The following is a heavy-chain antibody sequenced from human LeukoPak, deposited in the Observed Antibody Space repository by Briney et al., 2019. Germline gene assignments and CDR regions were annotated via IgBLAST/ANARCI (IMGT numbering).Heavy chain of an antibody. D-gene: IGHD2-2*01. CDR3: ARNLYCSTTSCYDFDC. CDR1: GGSISSYY. Sequence: SETLSLTCTVSGGSISSYYWSWIRQPAGKGLEWIGLIYTSGTTNYNPSLESRVTMSVDTSKNQFSLNLSSVTAADTAVYYCARNLYCSTTSCYDFDCRGQGALVTVSS. J-gene: IGHJ4*02. V-gene: IGHV4-4*07. CDR2: IYTSGTT.